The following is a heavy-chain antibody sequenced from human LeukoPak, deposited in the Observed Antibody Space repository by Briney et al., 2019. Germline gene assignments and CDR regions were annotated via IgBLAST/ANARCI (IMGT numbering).Heavy chain of an antibody. CDR2: IYPGDSDT. CDR1: GYSFNVYW. V-gene: IGHV5-51*01. Sequence: GASLKISCKGSGYSFNVYWIGWVRQMPGKGLEWMGIIYPGDSDTRYSPSFRGQVTISADKSISTAYLQWSSLKASDTAMYYCARRSGRGGYYFDYWGQGTLVTVSS. D-gene: IGHD3-10*01. CDR3: ARRSGRGGYYFDY. J-gene: IGHJ4*02.